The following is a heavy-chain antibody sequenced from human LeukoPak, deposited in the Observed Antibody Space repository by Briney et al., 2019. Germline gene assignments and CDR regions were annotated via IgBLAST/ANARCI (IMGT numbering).Heavy chain of an antibody. J-gene: IGHJ4*02. D-gene: IGHD3-9*01. CDR2: INHSGST. V-gene: IGHV4-34*01. Sequence: SETLSLTCAVYGGSFSGYYWSWIRQPPGKGLEWIGEINHSGSTNYNPSLKSRVTISVDASKNQFSLKLSSATAADTAVYYCAREFIRRDRYSIDYWGQGTLVTVSS. CDR3: AREFIRRDRYSIDY. CDR1: GGSFSGYY.